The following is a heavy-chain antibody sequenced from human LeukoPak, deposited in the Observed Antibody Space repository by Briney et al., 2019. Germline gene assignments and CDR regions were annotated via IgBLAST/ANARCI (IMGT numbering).Heavy chain of an antibody. J-gene: IGHJ6*02. Sequence: GESLKISCKGSGYSFTSYWIGWVRQMPGKGLEWMGIIYPGDSDTRYSPSFQGQVTISADKSISTAYLQWSSLKASDTAMYYCARHPNRLEYGIYYYYGMDVWGQGTTVTVSS. CDR1: GYSFTSYW. CDR2: IYPGDSDT. D-gene: IGHD2/OR15-2a*01. V-gene: IGHV5-51*01. CDR3: ARHPNRLEYGIYYYYGMDV.